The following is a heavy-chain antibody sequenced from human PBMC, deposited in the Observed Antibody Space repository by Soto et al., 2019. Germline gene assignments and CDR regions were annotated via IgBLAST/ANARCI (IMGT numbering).Heavy chain of an antibody. J-gene: IGHJ4*02. CDR3: AITAPGDYFDY. Sequence: ASVKVSCKASGYTFTGYYMHWVRQAPGRGLEWMGWINPNSGGTNFAQNFRGRVTMTRDTSISTAYMELSRLRSDDTAVYYCAITAPGDYFDYWGQGTLVTVSS. V-gene: IGHV1-2*02. CDR1: GYTFTGYY. D-gene: IGHD5-18*01. CDR2: INPNSGGT.